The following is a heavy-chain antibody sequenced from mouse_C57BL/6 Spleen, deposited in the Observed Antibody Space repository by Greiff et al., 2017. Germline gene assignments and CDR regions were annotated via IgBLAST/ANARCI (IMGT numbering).Heavy chain of an antibody. D-gene: IGHD1-1*01. CDR2: IDPSDSYT. V-gene: IGHV1-69*01. CDR1: GYTFTSYW. J-gene: IGHJ4*01. CDR3: ARGPHYGSSPYAMDY. Sequence: QVQLKQPGAELVMPGASVKLSCKASGYTFTSYWMHWVKQRPGQGLEWIGEIDPSDSYTNYNQKFKGKSTLTVDKSSSTAYMQLSSLTSEDSAVYYCARGPHYGSSPYAMDYWGQGTSVTVSS.